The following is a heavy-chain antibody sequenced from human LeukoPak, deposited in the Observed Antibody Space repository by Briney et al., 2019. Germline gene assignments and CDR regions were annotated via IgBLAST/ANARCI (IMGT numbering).Heavy chain of an antibody. Sequence: GASVKVSCRASGYTFTSYAMHWVRQAPGHRLEWMGWINACNGNTKYSHKIPGRVTITRETSASTAYMELSSLRSEDTAVYYCARDLVGAFDIWGQGKIVTVSS. V-gene: IGHV1-3*01. CDR3: ARDLVGAFDI. D-gene: IGHD2-2*01. CDR2: INACNGNT. CDR1: GYTFTSYA. J-gene: IGHJ3*02.